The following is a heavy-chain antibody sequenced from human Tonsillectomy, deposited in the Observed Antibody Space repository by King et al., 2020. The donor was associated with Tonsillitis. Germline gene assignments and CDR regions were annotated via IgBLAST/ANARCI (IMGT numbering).Heavy chain of an antibody. V-gene: IGHV3-21*01. CDR3: ARDGTQGYFDY. J-gene: IGHJ4*02. CDR2: ISSSSSYI. Sequence: DVQLVEPGGGLVKPGGSLRLSCAASGFTFSTYSMNWVRQAPGKGLEWVSTISSSSSYIYYADSVKGRFTISRDNAKNSLYLQMKSLRAEDTAVYYCARDGTQGYFDYWGQGTLVTVSS. D-gene: IGHD1-26*01. CDR1: GFTFSTYS.